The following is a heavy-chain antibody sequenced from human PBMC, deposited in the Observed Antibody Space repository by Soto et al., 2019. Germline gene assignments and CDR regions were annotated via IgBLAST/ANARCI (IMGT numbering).Heavy chain of an antibody. V-gene: IGHV3-30*18. J-gene: IGHJ4*02. D-gene: IGHD2-15*01. CDR3: AKDHLRCSGGSCYSIDY. CDR1: GFTFSSYG. CDR2: ISYDGSNK. Sequence: QVQLVESGGGVVQPGRSLRLSCAASGFTFSSYGMHWVRQAPGKGLEWVAVISYDGSNKYYADSVKGRFTISRDNSKNTLYLQMNRLRAEDTGVYYCAKDHLRCSGGSCYSIDYWGQGTLVTVSS.